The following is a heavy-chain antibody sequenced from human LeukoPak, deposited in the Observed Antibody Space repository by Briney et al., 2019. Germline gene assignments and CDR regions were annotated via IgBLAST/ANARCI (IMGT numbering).Heavy chain of an antibody. D-gene: IGHD3-10*01. J-gene: IGHJ5*02. CDR3: ARDYYGSGSYYKWWFDP. CDR1: GGSISSYY. Sequence: SETLSLTCTVSGGSISSYYWSWIRQPPGKGLEWIGYIYYSGSTNYNPSLKSRVTISVDTSKNQFSLKLSSVTAADTAVYYCARDYYGSGSYYKWWFDPWGQGTLVTASS. V-gene: IGHV4-59*01. CDR2: IYYSGST.